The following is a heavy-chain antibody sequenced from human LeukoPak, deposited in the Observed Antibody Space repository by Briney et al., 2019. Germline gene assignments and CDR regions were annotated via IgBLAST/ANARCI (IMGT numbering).Heavy chain of an antibody. Sequence: GASVKVSCKASGYTFTSYGISWVRQAPGQGLEWMGWINPNSGGTNYAQKFQGRVTMTRDTSISTAYMELSRLRSDDTAVYYCARAAGPWDYWGQGTLVTVSS. CDR3: ARAAGPWDY. CDR1: GYTFTSYG. V-gene: IGHV1-2*02. CDR2: INPNSGGT. J-gene: IGHJ4*02.